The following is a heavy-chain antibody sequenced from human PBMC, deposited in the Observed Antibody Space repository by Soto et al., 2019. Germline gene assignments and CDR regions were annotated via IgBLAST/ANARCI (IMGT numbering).Heavy chain of an antibody. Sequence: LSLTCAVYGGSFSGYYWSWIRQPPGKGLEWIGEINHSGSTNYNPSLKSRVTISVDTSKNQFSLKLSSVTAADTAVYYCARAQGGSSWRVYLNWFDPWGQGTLITVSS. V-gene: IGHV4-34*01. CDR2: INHSGST. J-gene: IGHJ5*02. D-gene: IGHD6-13*01. CDR1: GGSFSGYY. CDR3: ARAQGGSSWRVYLNWFDP.